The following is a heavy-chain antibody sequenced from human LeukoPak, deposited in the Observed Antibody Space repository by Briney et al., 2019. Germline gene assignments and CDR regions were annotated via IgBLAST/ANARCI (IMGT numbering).Heavy chain of an antibody. CDR3: AKDIDDAGYYYYGMDV. V-gene: IGHV3-43*02. CDR1: GFIFDDYA. CDR2: INGDAGST. D-gene: IGHD3-3*01. Sequence: PGGSLRLSCAASGFIFDDYAIHWVRQGSGKGLEWVSVINGDAGSTYYADSVKGRFTISRDDSKNSLYLQMNSLRTEDTALYYCAKDIDDAGYYYYGMDVWGQGTPVTVSS. J-gene: IGHJ6*02.